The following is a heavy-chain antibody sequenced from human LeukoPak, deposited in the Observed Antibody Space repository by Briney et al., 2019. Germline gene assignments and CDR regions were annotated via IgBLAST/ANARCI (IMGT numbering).Heavy chain of an antibody. CDR1: GGTFSSYA. Sequence: GASVKVSCKASGGTFSSYAISWVRQAPGQGLEWMGGTIPIFGTANYAQKFQGRVTITADKSTSTAYMELSSLRSEDTAVYYCARVGQYYGSGSYLVYWGQGTLVTVSS. J-gene: IGHJ4*02. CDR3: ARVGQYYGSGSYLVY. CDR2: TIPIFGTA. V-gene: IGHV1-69*06. D-gene: IGHD3-10*01.